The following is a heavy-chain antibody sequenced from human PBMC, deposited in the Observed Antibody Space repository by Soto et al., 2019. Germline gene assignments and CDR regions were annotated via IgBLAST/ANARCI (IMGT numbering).Heavy chain of an antibody. Sequence: EAQLLESGGGLVQPGGSLRLSCAASGFIFSNYGMSWVRQAPGKGLEWVSSISGSGDRTHNADSVRGRFTISRDDSKNTLNQQMNSLRAEDTAIYFCATTKGYIDPFDLWGQGTLVTVSS. CDR3: ATTKGYIDPFDL. V-gene: IGHV3-23*01. J-gene: IGHJ4*02. D-gene: IGHD5-12*01. CDR1: GFIFSNYG. CDR2: ISGSGDRT.